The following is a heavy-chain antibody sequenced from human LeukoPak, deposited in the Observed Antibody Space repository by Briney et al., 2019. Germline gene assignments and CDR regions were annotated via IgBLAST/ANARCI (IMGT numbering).Heavy chain of an antibody. CDR3: ARDSPYCSGGSCYPDAFDI. CDR2: INPSGGST. V-gene: IGHV1-46*01. J-gene: IGHJ3*02. D-gene: IGHD2-15*01. CDR1: GYTFTSYY. Sequence: ASVKVSCKASGYTFTSYYMHWVRQAPGQGLEWMGIINPSGGSTSYAQKFQGRVTMTTDTSTSTAYMELRSLRSDDTAVYYCARDSPYCSGGSCYPDAFDIWGQGTMVTVSS.